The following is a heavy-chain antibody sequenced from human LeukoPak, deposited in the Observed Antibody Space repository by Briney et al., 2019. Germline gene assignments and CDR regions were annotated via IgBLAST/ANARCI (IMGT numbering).Heavy chain of an antibody. CDR1: GGSISSYY. J-gene: IGHJ5*02. Sequence: PSETLSLTCTVSGGSISSYYWSWIRQPPGKGLEWIGYIYYSGSTNYNPSLKSRVTISVDTSKNQFSLKLSSVTAADAAVFYCARVRSGSYSFWFDPWGQGTLVTVSS. CDR2: IYYSGST. CDR3: ARVRSGSYSFWFDP. D-gene: IGHD1-26*01. V-gene: IGHV4-59*01.